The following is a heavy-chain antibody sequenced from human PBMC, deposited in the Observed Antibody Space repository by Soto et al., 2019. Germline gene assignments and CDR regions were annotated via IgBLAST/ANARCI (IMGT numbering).Heavy chain of an antibody. V-gene: IGHV1-69*13. CDR3: ARSEKVVVINSFDY. CDR1: GGTFSSYA. Sequence: RASVKVSCKASGGTFSSYAISWVRQAPGQGLEWMGGIIPIFGTANYAQKFQGRVTITADESTSTAYMELSSLRSEDTAVYYCARSEKVVVINSFDYWGQGTLVTVSS. J-gene: IGHJ4*02. CDR2: IIPIFGTA. D-gene: IGHD3-22*01.